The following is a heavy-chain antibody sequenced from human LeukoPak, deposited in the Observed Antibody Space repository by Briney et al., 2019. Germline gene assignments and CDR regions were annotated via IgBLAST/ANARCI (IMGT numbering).Heavy chain of an antibody. J-gene: IGHJ5*02. V-gene: IGHV4-34*01. Sequence: SETLSLTCAVYGGSFSGYYWSWIRQPPGKGLEWIGEINHSGSTNYNPSLKSRDTISVDTSKNQFSLKLSSVTAAGTAVYYCARVSTINWFDPWGQGTLVTVSS. D-gene: IGHD5/OR15-5a*01. CDR1: GGSFSGYY. CDR2: INHSGST. CDR3: ARVSTINWFDP.